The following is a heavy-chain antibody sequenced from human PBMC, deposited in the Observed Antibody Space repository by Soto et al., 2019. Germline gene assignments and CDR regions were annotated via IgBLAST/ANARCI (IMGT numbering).Heavy chain of an antibody. CDR2: ISISKGKT. J-gene: IGHJ6*02. V-gene: IGHV1-18*01. CDR3: ARRGYIGIFCLDV. CDR1: GYTFINYD. Sequence: QVHLVQSGAEVKKPGASVKVSCKASGYTFINYDVAWVRRAPGQGLEWMGWISISKGKTYDEQSLQGRVTMTTDTATTTTCTSVRFLRTDDTAVYYGARRGYIGIFCLDVWAQGNTVAVFS. D-gene: IGHD5-12*01.